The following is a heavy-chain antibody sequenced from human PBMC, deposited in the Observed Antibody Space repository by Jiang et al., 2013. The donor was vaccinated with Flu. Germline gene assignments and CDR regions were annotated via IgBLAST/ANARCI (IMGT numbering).Heavy chain of an antibody. D-gene: IGHD4-17*01. V-gene: IGHV1-46*01. CDR3: AKARGDYESYYYYDMDD. J-gene: IGHJ6*02. Sequence: GYTFTRDVYALGATGPGQGLEWMGMINPSGGSTRYAQKFQGRVNMTRDTSTSTVYMELSSLRSEDTAVYYCAKARGDYESYYYYDMDDWGQGTTVTVSS. CDR1: GYTFTRDV. CDR2: INPSGGST.